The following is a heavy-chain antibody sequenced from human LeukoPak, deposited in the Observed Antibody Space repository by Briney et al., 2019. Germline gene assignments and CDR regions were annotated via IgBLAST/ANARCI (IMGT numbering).Heavy chain of an antibody. V-gene: IGHV1-18*01. CDR1: GYTFTSYG. CDR2: ISAYNGNT. J-gene: IGHJ4*02. Sequence: ASVKVSCKASGYTFTSYGISWVRQAPGQGLEWMGWISAYNGNTNYAQKLQGRVTMTTDTSTSTAYMELRSLRPDDTAVYYCARDKTYYYDSSYDYWGQGTLVTVSS. D-gene: IGHD3-22*01. CDR3: ARDKTYYYDSSYDY.